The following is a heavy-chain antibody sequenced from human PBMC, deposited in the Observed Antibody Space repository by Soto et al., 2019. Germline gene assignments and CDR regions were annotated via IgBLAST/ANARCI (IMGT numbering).Heavy chain of an antibody. CDR2: ISAYNGNT. V-gene: IGHV1-18*01. D-gene: IGHD3-3*01. CDR3: ATTYYDFWSGYYYYYGMDV. Sequence: GASVKVSCKASGYTFTSYGISWVRQAPGQGLEWMGWISAYNGNTNYAQKLQGRVTMTTDTSTSTAYMELRSLRSDDTAVYYCATTYYDFWSGYYYYYGMDVWGQGTTVTVSS. J-gene: IGHJ6*02. CDR1: GYTFTSYG.